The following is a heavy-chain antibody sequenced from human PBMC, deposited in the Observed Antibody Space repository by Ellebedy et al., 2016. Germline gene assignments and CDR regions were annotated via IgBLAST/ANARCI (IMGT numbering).Heavy chain of an antibody. CDR1: RFTVTAHG. V-gene: IGHV3-23*01. CDR2: LTSDAKNT. Sequence: GESLKISCAASRFTVTAHGMSWVRQAPGKGLEWVSSLTSDAKNTFYANSVKGRFTISRDSSKNTLSLQLNSLTAEDTALYYCARGTFAPDYWGQGTLVTVSS. J-gene: IGHJ4*02. D-gene: IGHD2/OR15-2a*01. CDR3: ARGTFAPDY.